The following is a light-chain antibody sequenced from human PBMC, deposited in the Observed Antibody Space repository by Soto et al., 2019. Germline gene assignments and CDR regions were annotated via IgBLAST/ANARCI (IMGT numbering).Light chain of an antibody. CDR1: QSVSNN. J-gene: IGKJ5*01. CDR3: QQYNNWPIT. V-gene: IGKV3-15*01. CDR2: GAS. Sequence: EIVMTQSPATLSVSPGERATLSCRASQSVSNNLAWYQQKPGQAPRLLIHGASTRATGFPARFSGSGSGTEFTLTISSLQSEDFAVYYCQQYNNWPITFGQGTRLEIK.